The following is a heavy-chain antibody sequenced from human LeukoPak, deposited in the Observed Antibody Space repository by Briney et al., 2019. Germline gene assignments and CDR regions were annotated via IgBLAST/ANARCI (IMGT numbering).Heavy chain of an antibody. CDR3: ARANYYDSSGPGWY. D-gene: IGHD3-22*01. Sequence: GGSLRLSCAASRFTFSDYGMHWVRQAPGKGLEWVALISYDGSETYYADSVKGRFTISRDNSKNTLYLQMSSLRLEDTAVYYCARANYYDSSGPGWYRGQGTLVTVSS. V-gene: IGHV3-30*03. J-gene: IGHJ4*02. CDR2: ISYDGSET. CDR1: RFTFSDYG.